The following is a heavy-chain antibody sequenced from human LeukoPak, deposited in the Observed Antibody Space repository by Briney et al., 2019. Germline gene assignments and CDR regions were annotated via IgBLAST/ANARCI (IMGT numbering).Heavy chain of an antibody. CDR1: GGSISSYY. CDR2: IHYSGIT. CDR3: ARHISYGGDSAFGY. D-gene: IGHD4-23*01. Sequence: SETLSLTCTVSGGSISSYYWSWIRQPPGKGLEGIGYIHYSGITNYNPSLKSRVTISMDTSKNQFSLKLSSVAAADTAIYYCARHISYGGDSAFGYWGQGTLVTVSS. J-gene: IGHJ4*02. V-gene: IGHV4-59*08.